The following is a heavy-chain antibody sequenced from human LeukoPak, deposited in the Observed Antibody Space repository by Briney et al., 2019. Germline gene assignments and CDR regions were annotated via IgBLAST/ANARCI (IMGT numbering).Heavy chain of an antibody. CDR2: VYYSRST. D-gene: IGHD3-16*01. V-gene: IGHV4-59*01. CDR1: GVSISSYY. J-gene: IGHJ3*02. CDR3: ARGKRLGPDI. Sequence: PSETLSLTCTVSGVSISSYYRSWIRQPPGKGLEWIGYVYYSRSTNYNPSLKSRVTISVDTSKNQFSLKVSSVTAADTAVYYCARGKRLGPDIWGQGTMVTVSS.